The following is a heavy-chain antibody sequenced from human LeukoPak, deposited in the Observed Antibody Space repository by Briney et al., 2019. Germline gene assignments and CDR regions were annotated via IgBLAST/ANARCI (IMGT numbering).Heavy chain of an antibody. CDR2: INHSGST. D-gene: IGHD5-18*01. Sequence: SETLSLTCAVYGGSFSGYYWSWIRQPPGKGLEWIGEINHSGSTNYNPSLKSRVTISVDTSKNQFSLKLNSVTAADTAVYYCARDRSYGYFDYWGQGTLVTVSS. CDR1: GGSFSGYY. V-gene: IGHV4-34*01. J-gene: IGHJ4*02. CDR3: ARDRSYGYFDY.